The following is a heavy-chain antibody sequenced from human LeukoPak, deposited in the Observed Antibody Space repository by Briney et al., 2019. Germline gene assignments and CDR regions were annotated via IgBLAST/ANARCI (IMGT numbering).Heavy chain of an antibody. CDR2: INPIFGTV. D-gene: IGHD3-10*01. J-gene: IGHJ5*02. CDR3: ARSEDYGSGSYYNWFDP. Sequence: SVKVSCKASGCTFSSYAISWVRQAPGQGLEWMGGINPIFGTVNYAQKFQGRVTITADESTSTAYMELSSLRSEDPAVYYCARSEDYGSGSYYNWFDPWGEGSLVTVSS. CDR1: GCTFSSYA. V-gene: IGHV1-69*13.